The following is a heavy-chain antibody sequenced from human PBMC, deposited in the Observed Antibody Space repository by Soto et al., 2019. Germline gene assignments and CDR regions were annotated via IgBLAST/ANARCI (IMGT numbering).Heavy chain of an antibody. CDR2: IYYSGST. Sequence: SETLSHTCTVSGGSISSYYWSWIRQPPGKGLEWIGYIYYSGSTNYNPSLKSRVTISVDTSKNQFSLKLSSVTAADTAVYYCARGGYSYGITYYYGMDVWGQGTTVTVSS. V-gene: IGHV4-59*08. D-gene: IGHD5-18*01. CDR3: ARGGYSYGITYYYGMDV. J-gene: IGHJ6*02. CDR1: GGSISSYY.